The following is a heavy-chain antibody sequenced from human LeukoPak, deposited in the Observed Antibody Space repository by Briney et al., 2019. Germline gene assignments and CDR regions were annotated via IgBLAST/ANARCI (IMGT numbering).Heavy chain of an antibody. J-gene: IGHJ6*01. D-gene: IGHD2-15*01. V-gene: IGHV3-30*03. CDR3: ARGVVAATNAAYYGMEV. CDR2: ISYDESDK. CDR1: GCAISNYC. Sequence: PGESPRLACAASGCAISNYCVHWVRQPPGKGLEWVAVISYDESDKYYADSVNGRFTISRDNSKNTLYLQMNSLRPEDTAVYYCARGVVAATNAAYYGMEVWAQGTTVTVSS.